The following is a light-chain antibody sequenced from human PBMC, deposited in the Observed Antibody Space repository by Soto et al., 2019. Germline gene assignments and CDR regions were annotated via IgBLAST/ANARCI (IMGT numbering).Light chain of an antibody. CDR1: QRVSSN. V-gene: IGKV3-15*01. CDR2: GAS. CDR3: HQRKSWPRT. J-gene: IGKJ1*01. Sequence: IVRRQSTATLSVSPGERATLSCRASQRVSSNVAWYQQKPGQAPRLLLYGASARATGVPARFSGSGSGTDFTLTISSLEPEDFAVYYCHQRKSWPRTFGQGSMVDVK.